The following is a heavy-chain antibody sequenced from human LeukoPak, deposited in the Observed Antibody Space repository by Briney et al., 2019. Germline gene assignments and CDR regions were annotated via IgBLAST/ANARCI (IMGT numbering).Heavy chain of an antibody. CDR1: GGSISSYY. CDR2: IYYSGST. CDR3: ARAGYSSGWYSPYGMDV. D-gene: IGHD6-19*01. Sequence: SETLSLTCTVSGGSISSYYWSWIRQPPGKGLEWIGYIYYSGSTNYNPPLKSRVTISVDTSKNQFSLKLSSVTAADTAVYYCARAGYSSGWYSPYGMDVWGQGTTVTVSS. V-gene: IGHV4-59*01. J-gene: IGHJ6*02.